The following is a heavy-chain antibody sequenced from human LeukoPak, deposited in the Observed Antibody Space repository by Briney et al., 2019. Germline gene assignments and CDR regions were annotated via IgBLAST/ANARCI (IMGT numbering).Heavy chain of an antibody. D-gene: IGHD3-10*01. J-gene: IGHJ4*02. CDR3: ARARGGLLSQGFDY. V-gene: IGHV4-59*01. CDR2: ISYAVNT. Sequence: SETLSLTCTVSGGSISGYYWTWIRQPPGKGLEWIGYISYAVNTYYTPSLKSRVTISVDMSKNQFSLKLSSVTAADTAVYYCARARGGLLSQGFDYWGQGTLVTVSS. CDR1: GGSISGYY.